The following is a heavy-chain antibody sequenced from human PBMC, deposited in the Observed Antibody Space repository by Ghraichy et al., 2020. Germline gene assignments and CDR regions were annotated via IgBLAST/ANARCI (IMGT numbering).Heavy chain of an antibody. CDR2: IRSKAYGGTT. CDR1: GFTFGDYA. D-gene: IGHD3-10*01. CDR3: TRDGSHITMVRGVPNWFDP. V-gene: IGHV3-49*03. J-gene: IGHJ5*02. Sequence: GGSLRLSCTASGFTFGDYAMSWFRQAPGMGLEWVGFIRSKAYGGTTEYAASVKGRFTISRDDSKSIAYLQMNSLKTEDTAVYYCTRDGSHITMVRGVPNWFDPWGQGTLVTVSS.